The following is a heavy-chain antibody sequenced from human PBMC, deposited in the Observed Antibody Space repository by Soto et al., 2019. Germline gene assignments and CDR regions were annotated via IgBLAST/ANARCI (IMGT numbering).Heavy chain of an antibody. Sequence: EVQLLESGGGLVQPGGSLRLSCAASGFTFSSYAMSWVRQAAGKGLEWVSAISGSGGSTYYADSVKGRFTISRDNSKNTLQLQMNRLGAEDTAVNYCAKRLGAHDYWGQGTLVTVSS. D-gene: IGHD2-21*01. CDR2: ISGSGGST. V-gene: IGHV3-23*01. CDR1: GFTFSSYA. CDR3: AKRLGAHDY. J-gene: IGHJ4*02.